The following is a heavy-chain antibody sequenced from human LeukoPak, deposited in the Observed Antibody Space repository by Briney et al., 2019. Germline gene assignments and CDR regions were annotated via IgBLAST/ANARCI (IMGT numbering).Heavy chain of an antibody. CDR3: ARAYTVTFFDY. Sequence: PSETLSLTCTVSGGSISSYYWSWIRQPPGKGLEWIGYIYYSGSTNYNPSLKSRVTISVDTSKNQFSLKLSSVIAADTAVYYCARAYTVTFFDYWGQGTLVTVSS. D-gene: IGHD4-17*01. J-gene: IGHJ4*02. CDR1: GGSISSYY. V-gene: IGHV4-59*08. CDR2: IYYSGST.